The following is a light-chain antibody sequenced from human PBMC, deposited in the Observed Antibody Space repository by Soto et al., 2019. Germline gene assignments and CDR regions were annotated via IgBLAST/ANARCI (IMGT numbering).Light chain of an antibody. CDR3: QQYFSPPWT. Sequence: DIVMTQSPDSLAVSLGERATINCKSSQSVLYSSNNKDYLAWYQQKPGQPPQKLIYWASTRESGVPDRFSGSGSATDFTLTISSLQAEDVAVYYCQQYFSPPWTFGQGTKVEI. J-gene: IGKJ1*01. CDR2: WAS. CDR1: QSVLYSSNNKDY. V-gene: IGKV4-1*01.